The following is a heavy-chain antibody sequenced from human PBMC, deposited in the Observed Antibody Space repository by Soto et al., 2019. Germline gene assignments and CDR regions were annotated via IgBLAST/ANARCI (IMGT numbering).Heavy chain of an antibody. J-gene: IGHJ4*02. CDR3: ARGSLWFGDHSY. D-gene: IGHD3-10*01. CDR2: MNPNSGNT. V-gene: IGHV1-8*01. CDR1: GYTFTSYD. Sequence: QVQLVQSGAEVKKPGASVKVSCKASGYTFTSYDINWVRQATGQGLEWMGWMNPNSGNTGYAQKFQVRVTRTSNTSISTAYMELSSLRSEDTAVYYCARGSLWFGDHSYWGQGTLVTVSS.